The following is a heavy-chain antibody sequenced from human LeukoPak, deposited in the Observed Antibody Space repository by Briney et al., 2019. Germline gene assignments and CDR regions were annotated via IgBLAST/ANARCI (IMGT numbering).Heavy chain of an antibody. CDR2: INSDGSST. D-gene: IGHD6-19*01. CDR1: GFTFSSYW. Sequence: GGSLTLSCAASGFTFSSYWMHRVRQAPGKGLVWVSRINSDGSSTSYADSVKGRFTISRDNAKNTLYLQMNSLRAEDAAVYYCARAVAGSFPDYWGQGTLVTVPS. V-gene: IGHV3-74*01. J-gene: IGHJ4*02. CDR3: ARAVAGSFPDY.